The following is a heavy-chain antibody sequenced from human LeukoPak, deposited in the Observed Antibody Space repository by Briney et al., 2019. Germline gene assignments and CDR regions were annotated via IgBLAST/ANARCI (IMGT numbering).Heavy chain of an antibody. CDR2: IYPGDSDT. CDR1: GYSFTSNW. V-gene: IGHV5-51*01. Sequence: GESLKISCKGSGYSFTSNWIGWVRQMPGIGLEWMGIIYPGDSDTRYSPSFQGQVTISADKSISTSYLQWSSLKASDTAMYYCATLPHTEFHYWGQGTLVTVSS. D-gene: IGHD2-8*02. J-gene: IGHJ4*02. CDR3: ATLPHTEFHY.